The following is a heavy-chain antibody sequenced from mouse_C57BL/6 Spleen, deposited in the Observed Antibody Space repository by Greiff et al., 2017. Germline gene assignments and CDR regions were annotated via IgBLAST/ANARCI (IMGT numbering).Heavy chain of an antibody. CDR2: IYPGSGST. CDR1: GYTFTSYW. D-gene: IGHD2-4*01. CDR3: ARRDDYDGYFDV. J-gene: IGHJ1*03. Sequence: QVQLQQPGAELVKPGASVKMSCKASGYTFTSYWITWVKQRPGQGLEWIGDIYPGSGSTNYNEKFKSKATLTVDTSSSTAYMQISSLTSEDAAVYYCARRDDYDGYFDVWGTGTTVTVSS. V-gene: IGHV1-55*01.